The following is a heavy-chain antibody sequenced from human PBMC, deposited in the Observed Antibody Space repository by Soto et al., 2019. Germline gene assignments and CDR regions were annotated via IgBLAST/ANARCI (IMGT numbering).Heavy chain of an antibody. D-gene: IGHD2-21*01. J-gene: IGHJ3*01. Sequence: QLQLQESGPGLVKPAETLSLKCAVSGGSVSSGNYFWGWIRQPPGKGLEGIGNIYYNGDTYYSPSLKSRVTMSVAPAQNQFSLRLTSVTAADTALYYCARRHIDTWDQGHAFDFWGQGTLVTVSS. CDR3: ARRHIDTWDQGHAFDF. CDR1: GGSVSSGNYF. V-gene: IGHV4-39*01. CDR2: IYYNGDT.